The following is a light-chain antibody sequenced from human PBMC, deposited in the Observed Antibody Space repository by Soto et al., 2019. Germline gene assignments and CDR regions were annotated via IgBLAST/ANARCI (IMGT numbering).Light chain of an antibody. CDR3: QHYDHLPPLS. Sequence: DIQMTQSPSSLCASVGDRVTITCQASQDIRNYLNWYQQKPGKAPNLLIYDASNLRAGVPSRFSGSGSGTEFTFTISSLQPEDIATYYCQHYDHLPPLSFGGGTKVEIK. V-gene: IGKV1-33*01. J-gene: IGKJ4*01. CDR2: DAS. CDR1: QDIRNY.